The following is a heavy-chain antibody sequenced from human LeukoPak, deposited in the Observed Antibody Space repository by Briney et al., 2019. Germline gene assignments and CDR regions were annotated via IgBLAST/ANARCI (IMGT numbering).Heavy chain of an antibody. J-gene: IGHJ4*02. V-gene: IGHV3-9*01. CDR2: ISWNSGTI. CDR3: AKDRAQYYDNSGSTFDY. D-gene: IGHD3-22*01. CDR1: GFRFDDSA. Sequence: PGRSLRLSCAASGFRFDDSAMHWVRQAPGKGLEWVSGISWNSGTIAYADSVKGRFTISRDNGKNSVYLQMNSLRAEDTALYYCAKDRAQYYDNSGSTFDYWGQGTLASVSS.